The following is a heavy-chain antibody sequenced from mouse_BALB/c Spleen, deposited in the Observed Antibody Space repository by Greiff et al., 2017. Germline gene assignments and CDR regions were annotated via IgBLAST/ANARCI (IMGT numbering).Heavy chain of an antibody. J-gene: IGHJ2*01. Sequence: QVQLQQSGAELARPGASVKLSCKASGYTFTSYWMQWVKQRPGQGLEWIGAIYPGDGDTRYTQKFKGKATLTADKSSSTAYMQLSSLASEDSAVYYCAHYDYDGGYWGQGTTLTVSS. V-gene: IGHV1-87*01. CDR3: AHYDYDGGY. CDR1: GYTFTSYW. D-gene: IGHD2-4*01. CDR2: IYPGDGDT.